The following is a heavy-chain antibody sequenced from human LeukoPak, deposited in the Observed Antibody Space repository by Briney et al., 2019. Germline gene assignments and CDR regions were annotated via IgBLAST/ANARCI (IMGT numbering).Heavy chain of an antibody. CDR1: GFTFAGYA. J-gene: IGHJ5*02. Sequence: QPGGSLRLSCAASGFTFAGYAMSWVRQAPGKGLEWVSSIQGTDGTTYYADSVKGRFTVSRDNSKNTLYLQMNSLRVEDTAVYYCARGYQLGSYLWFDPWGQGTLVTVSS. CDR3: ARGYQLGSYLWFDP. V-gene: IGHV3-23*01. D-gene: IGHD2-2*01. CDR2: IQGTDGTT.